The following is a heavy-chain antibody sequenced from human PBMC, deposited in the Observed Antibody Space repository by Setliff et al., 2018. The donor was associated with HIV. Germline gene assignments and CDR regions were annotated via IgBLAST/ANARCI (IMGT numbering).Heavy chain of an antibody. J-gene: IGHJ3*02. V-gene: IGHV4-38-2*02. CDR2: IYYSGST. D-gene: IGHD4-4*01. Sequence: SETLSLTCTVSGYSIRSGYNWGWIRQPPGKGLEWIGHIYYSGSTYYNPSLKSRVTISVDTSKNQFSLKLSSVTAADTAVFYCARHCLQTETTYCPTSDVFDIWGLGTMVTVSS. CDR3: ARHCLQTETTYCPTSDVFDI. CDR1: GYSIRSGYN.